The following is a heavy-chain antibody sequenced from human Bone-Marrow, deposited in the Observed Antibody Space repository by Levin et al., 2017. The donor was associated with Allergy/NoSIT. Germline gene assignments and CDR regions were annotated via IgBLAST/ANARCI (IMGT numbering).Heavy chain of an antibody. CDR3: AKDPLAAADWFDP. V-gene: IGHV3-23*01. CDR2: ISGSGGRT. CDR1: GFTFSNYA. J-gene: IGHJ5*02. D-gene: IGHD6-13*01. Sequence: GESLKISCAASGFTFSNYAMSWVRQAPGKGLEWVSAISGSGGRTYYTDSVKGRFTISRDNSKNTLYLQMNSLRAEDTAVYYCAKDPLAAADWFDPWGQGTLVTVSS.